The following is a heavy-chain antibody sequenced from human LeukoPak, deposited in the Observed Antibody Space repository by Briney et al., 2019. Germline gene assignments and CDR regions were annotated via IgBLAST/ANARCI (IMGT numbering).Heavy chain of an antibody. CDR2: IYSGGST. D-gene: IGHD2-2*01. V-gene: IGHV3-66*01. J-gene: IGHJ3*02. CDR3: ARAEVPAAVKSGAFDI. Sequence: GGSLRLSCAASGFTVSSNYMSWVRQAPGKGLEWVSVIYSGGSTYYADSVKGRFTISRDNSKNTLYLQMNSLRAEDTAVYYCARAEVPAAVKSGAFDIWGQGTMVTVSS. CDR1: GFTVSSNY.